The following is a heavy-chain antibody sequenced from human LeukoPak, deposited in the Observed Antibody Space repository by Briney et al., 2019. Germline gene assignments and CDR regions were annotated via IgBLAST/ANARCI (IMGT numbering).Heavy chain of an antibody. CDR2: IYHSGST. J-gene: IGHJ5*02. CDR1: GYSISSGYY. Sequence: PSETLSLTCTVSGYSISSGYYWVWIRQSPGKGLEWIGSIYHSGSTYYNPSLKSRVAISVDMSKNQFSLKLSSVTAADTAVYYCARVSVFSSSWYLGGVSWFDPWGQGTLVTVSS. CDR3: ARVSVFSSSWYLGGVSWFDP. D-gene: IGHD6-13*01. V-gene: IGHV4-38-2*02.